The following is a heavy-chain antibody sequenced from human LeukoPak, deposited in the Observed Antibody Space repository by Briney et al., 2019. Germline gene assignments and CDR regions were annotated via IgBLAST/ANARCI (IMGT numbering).Heavy chain of an antibody. CDR2: ISHTSEYT. CDR3: AKDLIAAAQTFNFDY. V-gene: IGHV3-23*01. J-gene: IGHJ4*02. CDR1: GFTFSNYT. Sequence: PGGSLRLSCAASGFTFSNYTMSWVRQAPGKGLEWVSAISHTSEYTYHADSVKGRFTISRDNSKNTLYLQMNSLRAEDTAVYYCAKDLIAAAQTFNFDYWGQGTLVTVSS. D-gene: IGHD6-13*01.